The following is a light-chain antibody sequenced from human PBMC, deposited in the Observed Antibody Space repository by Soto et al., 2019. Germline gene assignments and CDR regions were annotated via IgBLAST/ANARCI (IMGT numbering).Light chain of an antibody. V-gene: IGKV1-39*01. Sequence: DIPLTQSPSSLSASVGDRLTITCRANQSISAYLSWYQQSPGKAPKLLMYAASNLQSGVPSRFSGSGSGTDFTLTITSLRPEYFATYYCQQTYSSPYSFGQGTKVEIK. CDR1: QSISAY. J-gene: IGKJ2*03. CDR3: QQTYSSPYS. CDR2: AAS.